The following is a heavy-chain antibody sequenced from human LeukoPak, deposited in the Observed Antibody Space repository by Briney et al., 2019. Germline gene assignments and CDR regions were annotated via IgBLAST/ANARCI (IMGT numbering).Heavy chain of an antibody. CDR3: ARGPITMIVVVINDNWFDP. D-gene: IGHD3-22*01. V-gene: IGHV1-2*02. Sequence: ASVKVSCKASGYTFTGYYMHWVRQAPGQGPEWMGWINPNSGGTNYAQKFQGRVTMTRDTSISTAYMELSRLRSDDTAVYYCARGPITMIVVVINDNWFDPWGQGTLVTVSS. CDR2: INPNSGGT. CDR1: GYTFTGYY. J-gene: IGHJ5*02.